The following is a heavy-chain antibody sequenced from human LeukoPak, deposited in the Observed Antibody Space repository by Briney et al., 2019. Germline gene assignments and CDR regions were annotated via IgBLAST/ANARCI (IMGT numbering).Heavy chain of an antibody. CDR2: ISYDGSNK. J-gene: IGHJ4*02. CDR3: ARDPGSGYYSYFDY. V-gene: IGHV3-30-3*01. D-gene: IGHD3-22*01. CDR1: GFTFSSYA. Sequence: GGSLRLSCAASGFTFSSYAMHWVRQAPGKGLERVAVISYDGSNKYYADSVKGRFTISRDNSKNTLYLQMNSLRAEDTAVYYCARDPGSGYYSYFDYWGQGTLVTVSS.